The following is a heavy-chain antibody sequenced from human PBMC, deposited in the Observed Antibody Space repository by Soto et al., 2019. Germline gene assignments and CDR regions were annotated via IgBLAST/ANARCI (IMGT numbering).Heavy chain of an antibody. J-gene: IGHJ6*02. CDR2: IRSKANSYAT. CDR3: TRTAAYYDFWSGYLAGMDV. Sequence: GGSLRLSCAASGFTFSGSAMHWVRQASGKGLEWVGRIRSKANSYATAYAASVKGRFTISRDDSKNTAYLQMNSLKTEDTAVYYCTRTAAYYDFWSGYLAGMDVWGQGTTVTVS. D-gene: IGHD3-3*01. V-gene: IGHV3-73*01. CDR1: GFTFSGSA.